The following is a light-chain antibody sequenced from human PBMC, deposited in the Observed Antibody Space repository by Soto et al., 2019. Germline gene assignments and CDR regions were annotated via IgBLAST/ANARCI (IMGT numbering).Light chain of an antibody. CDR1: QSVNAN. CDR2: GAS. Sequence: EVVMTQSPATLSVSPGERATLSCRASQSVNANLAWYQQKPGQAPRLLIHGASTRATGIPARFSGSGFGTEFILTISSLQSEDFAVYYCQQYNTWLWTFGQGTKVEGK. V-gene: IGKV3-15*01. CDR3: QQYNTWLWT. J-gene: IGKJ1*01.